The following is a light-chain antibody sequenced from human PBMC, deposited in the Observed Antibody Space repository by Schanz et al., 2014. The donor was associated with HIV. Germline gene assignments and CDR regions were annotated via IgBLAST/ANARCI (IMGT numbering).Light chain of an antibody. CDR1: QSVSSY. V-gene: IGKV3-11*01. CDR2: DAS. CDR3: QQYNSFRRT. J-gene: IGKJ1*01. Sequence: EIVLTQSPATLSLSPGERATLSCRASQSVSSYLAWYQQKPGQAPRLLIYDASNRATGIPARFSGSGSGTDFTLTISSLQPDDFATYYCQQYNSFRRTFGQGTKVEIK.